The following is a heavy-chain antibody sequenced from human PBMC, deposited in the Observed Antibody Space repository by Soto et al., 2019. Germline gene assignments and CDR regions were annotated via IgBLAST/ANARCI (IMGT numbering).Heavy chain of an antibody. Sequence: SETLSLTCSVSGVSITDNYWTWVRQPPGMRLEWIGYIHGSGITNYNPSLKSRVAMSVDASRNQASLRLRSVTAADTAVYYCARDRHSVTVAGSSSDSWGQGTLVTVSS. D-gene: IGHD6-19*01. CDR2: IHGSGIT. V-gene: IGHV4-4*08. J-gene: IGHJ5*01. CDR3: ARDRHSVTVAGSSSDS. CDR1: GVSITDNY.